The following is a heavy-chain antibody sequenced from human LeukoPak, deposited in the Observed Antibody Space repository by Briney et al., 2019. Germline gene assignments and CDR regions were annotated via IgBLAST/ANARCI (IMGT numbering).Heavy chain of an antibody. V-gene: IGHV4-34*01. CDR3: TSDPTFYSGRYCFDY. CDR2: INHSGST. CDR1: GGSFSGYY. Sequence: SETLSLTCAVYGGSFSGYYWSWIRQPPGKGLEWIGEINHSGSTNYNPSLKSRDTISVDTSKNQFSLKLSSVTAADTAVYYCTSDPTFYSGRYCFDYWGQGTLVTVSS. J-gene: IGHJ4*02. D-gene: IGHD1-26*01.